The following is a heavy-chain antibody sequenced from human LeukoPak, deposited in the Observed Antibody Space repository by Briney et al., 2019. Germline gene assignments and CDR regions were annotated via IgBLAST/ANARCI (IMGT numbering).Heavy chain of an antibody. D-gene: IGHD3-3*01. Sequence: GVSLRLSCAASGFTFSSYSMNWVRQAPGKGLEWVSSISSSSSYIYYADSVKGRFTISRDNAKNSLYLQMNSLRAEDTAVYYCARAPLKPDYDFWSGYYYYYMDVWGKGTTVTVSS. V-gene: IGHV3-21*01. CDR2: ISSSSSYI. J-gene: IGHJ6*03. CDR3: ARAPLKPDYDFWSGYYYYYMDV. CDR1: GFTFSSYS.